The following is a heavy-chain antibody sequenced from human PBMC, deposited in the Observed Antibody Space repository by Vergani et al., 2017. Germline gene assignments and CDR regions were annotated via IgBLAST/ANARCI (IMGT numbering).Heavy chain of an antibody. D-gene: IGHD5-12*01. V-gene: IGHV3-23*01. CDR2: ISGSGGST. CDR1: GFTFNHYA. Sequence: EVPLLESGGDLVQPGGSLRLSCAASGFTFNHYAMNWVRQAPGKGLEWVSGISGSGGSTYYAGSVKGRFTISRDSSKNTLYLQMNSLSAGDTAVYYYAKASPRNSXYDYLYYYHAMDVWGQGTTVTVSS. J-gene: IGHJ6*02. CDR3: AKASPRNSXYDYLYYYHAMDV.